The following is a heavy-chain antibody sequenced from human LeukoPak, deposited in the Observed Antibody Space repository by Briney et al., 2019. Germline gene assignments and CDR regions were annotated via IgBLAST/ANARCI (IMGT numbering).Heavy chain of an antibody. CDR1: GFTVSSNY. CDR3: ARIAAAGTSRPQDQYYYYYYMDV. CDR2: IYSGGST. D-gene: IGHD6-13*01. Sequence: GGSLRLSCAASGFTVSSNYMSWVRQAPGKGLEWVSVIYSGGSTYYADSVKGRFTISRDNSKNTLYLQMNSPRAEDTAVYYCARIAAAGTSRPQDQYYYYYYMDVWGKGTTVTISS. V-gene: IGHV3-66*01. J-gene: IGHJ6*03.